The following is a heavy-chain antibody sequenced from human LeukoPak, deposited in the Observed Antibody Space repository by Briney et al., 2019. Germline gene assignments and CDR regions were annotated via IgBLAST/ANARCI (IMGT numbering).Heavy chain of an antibody. CDR1: GFTFSSYE. V-gene: IGHV3-30*18. Sequence: GGSLRLSCAASGFTFSSYEMNRVRQAPGEGLEWVAVISDDGSKKYYVDSVKGRFNIYRDNSKNTLYLQMNSLRAEDTAVYYCAKDGQGLTYYFAYWGQGTLVTVSS. J-gene: IGHJ4*02. D-gene: IGHD3-16*01. CDR3: AKDGQGLTYYFAY. CDR2: ISDDGSKK.